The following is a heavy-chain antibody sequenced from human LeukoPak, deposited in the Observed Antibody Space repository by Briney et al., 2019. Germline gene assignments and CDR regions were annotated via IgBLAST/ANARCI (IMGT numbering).Heavy chain of an antibody. CDR3: ARTTLLYSDWSPDAFDI. V-gene: IGHV4-59*02. J-gene: IGHJ3*02. D-gene: IGHD3-9*01. Sequence: MSGGSLRLSCAASELTVSSNCMTWVRQAPGKGLEWIASFNYIGTTNYNPSLKSRVTMSVDTSKNQFSLKLSSVTAADTAVYYCARTTLLYSDWSPDAFDIWGQGTMVTVSS. CDR2: FNYIGTT. CDR1: ELTVSSNC.